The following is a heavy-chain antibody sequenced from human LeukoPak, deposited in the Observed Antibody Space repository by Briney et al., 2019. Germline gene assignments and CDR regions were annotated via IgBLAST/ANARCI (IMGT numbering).Heavy chain of an antibody. CDR1: GYTFSGHY. V-gene: IGHV1-18*04. Sequence: ASVKVSCKASGYTFSGHYMDWVRQAPGQGLEWMGWISAYNGNTNYAQKLQGRVTMTTDTSTSTAYMELRSLRSDDTAVYYCARDREIVATKYDNWGQGTLVTVSS. D-gene: IGHD5-12*01. CDR3: ARDREIVATKYDN. CDR2: ISAYNGNT. J-gene: IGHJ4*02.